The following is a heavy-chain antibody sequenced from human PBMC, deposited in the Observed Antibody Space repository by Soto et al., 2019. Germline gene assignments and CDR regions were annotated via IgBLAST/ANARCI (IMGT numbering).Heavy chain of an antibody. Sequence: ELQLVESGGGWIQAGGSLSLPCVASVGNYEMNWVRQAPGKGLEWLALITHDGGVTHYADSVKGRFTISRDNAKNKLYLQMNSLRDDDTSIYYCARGWVEGTHFDSWGHGALVTVSS. CDR1: VGNYE. CDR2: ITHDGGVT. V-gene: IGHV3-48*03. D-gene: IGHD2-15*01. J-gene: IGHJ4*01. CDR3: ARGWVEGTHFDS.